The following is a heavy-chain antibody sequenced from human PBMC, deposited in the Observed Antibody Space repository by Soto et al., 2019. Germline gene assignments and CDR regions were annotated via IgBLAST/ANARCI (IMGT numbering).Heavy chain of an antibody. J-gene: IGHJ6*02. V-gene: IGHV3-30*18. CDR1: GFTFSGYG. Sequence: GGSLRLSCAASGFTFSGYGMHWVRQAPGKGLEWVAVISYDGSNKYYADSVKGRFTISRDNSKNTLYLQMNSLRAEDTAVYYCAKDSSAYYDFWSGSDYYYYYVMDVWGQGTTVTVSS. CDR3: AKDSSAYYDFWSGSDYYYYYVMDV. D-gene: IGHD3-3*01. CDR2: ISYDGSNK.